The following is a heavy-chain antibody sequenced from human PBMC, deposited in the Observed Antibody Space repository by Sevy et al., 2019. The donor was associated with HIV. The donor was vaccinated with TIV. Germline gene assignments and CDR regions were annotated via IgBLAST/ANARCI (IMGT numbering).Heavy chain of an antibody. Sequence: GGSLRLSCTASGFTPSTYGMHWVRQAPGKGLEWVAVIGYDGSNKYYADSVKGRFTISRDNSKNTVFLQMDSLIVEDTAVYYCARDPRMYGDYLLAYFDSWGQGTLVTVSS. CDR3: ARDPRMYGDYLLAYFDS. CDR1: GFTPSTYG. V-gene: IGHV3-33*01. CDR2: IGYDGSNK. D-gene: IGHD2-8*01. J-gene: IGHJ4*02.